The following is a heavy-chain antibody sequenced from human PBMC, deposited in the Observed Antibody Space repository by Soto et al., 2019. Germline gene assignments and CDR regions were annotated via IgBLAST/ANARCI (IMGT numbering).Heavy chain of an antibody. CDR2: IYHSGST. V-gene: IGHV4-38-2*02. J-gene: IGHJ4*02. D-gene: IGHD3-22*01. Sequence: SETLSLTCTVSGYSISSGYYWGWIRQPPGKGLEWIGSIYHSGSTYYNPPLKSRVTISVDTSKNQFSLKLSSVTAADTAVYYCARGATYYYDSSGYYFDYWGQGTLVTVSS. CDR3: ARGATYYYDSSGYYFDY. CDR1: GYSISSGYY.